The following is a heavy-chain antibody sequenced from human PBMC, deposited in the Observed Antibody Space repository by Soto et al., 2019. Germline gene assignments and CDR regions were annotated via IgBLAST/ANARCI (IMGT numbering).Heavy chain of an antibody. CDR1: GYTFTSYG. CDR3: ARDSSGWFFTKPGDFDP. V-gene: IGHV1-18*01. CDR2: ISAYNGNT. J-gene: IGHJ5*02. D-gene: IGHD6-19*01. Sequence: ASVKVSCKASGYTFTSYGISWVRQAPGQGLEWMGWISAYNGNTNYAQKLQGRVTMTTDTSTSTAYMELRSLRSDDTAVYYCARDSSGWFFTKPGDFDPWGQGTLVTVSS.